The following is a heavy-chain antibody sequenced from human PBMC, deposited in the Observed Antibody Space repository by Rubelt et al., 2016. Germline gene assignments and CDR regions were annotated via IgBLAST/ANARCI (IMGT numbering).Heavy chain of an antibody. J-gene: IGHJ4*02. D-gene: IGHD1-1*01. CDR3: ALGDHSGTPIYY. Sequence: QVQLQQWGAGLFRPSQTLSLTCGVYGGSFSNYYWTWIRQPPGTGLEWIAEIYHSGSTNYNPSLKSRVTISVDRSKNQFSLKLTAVTAADTAEYYCALGDHSGTPIYYWGKGTVVTVSS. CDR1: GGSFSNYY. CDR2: IYHSGST. V-gene: IGHV4-34*01.